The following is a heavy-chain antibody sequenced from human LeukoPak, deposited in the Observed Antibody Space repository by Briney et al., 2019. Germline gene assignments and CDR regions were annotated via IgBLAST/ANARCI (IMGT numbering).Heavy chain of an antibody. CDR3: ARDSERHSSGWYSPYYYYGMDV. D-gene: IGHD6-19*01. Sequence: ASVKVSCKASGYTFTGYYMHWVRQAPGQGLEWMGWINPNSGGTNYAQEFQGWVTMTRDTSISTAYMELSRLRSDDTAVYYCARDSERHSSGWYSPYYYYGMDVWGQGTTVTVSS. J-gene: IGHJ6*02. V-gene: IGHV1-2*04. CDR1: GYTFTGYY. CDR2: INPNSGGT.